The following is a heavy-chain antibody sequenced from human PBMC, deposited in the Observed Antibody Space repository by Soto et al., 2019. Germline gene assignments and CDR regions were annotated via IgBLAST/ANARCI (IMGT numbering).Heavy chain of an antibody. CDR1: GFTFSSYG. J-gene: IGHJ4*02. CDR2: ISYDGSNK. Sequence: GGSLRLSCAASGFTFSSYGMHWVRQAPGKGLEWVAVISYDGSNKYYADSVKGRFTISRDNSKNTLYLQMNSLRAEDTAVYYCAKDLFFVGTTWDFDYWGQGTLVTVSS. CDR3: AKDLFFVGTTWDFDY. D-gene: IGHD1-26*01. V-gene: IGHV3-30*18.